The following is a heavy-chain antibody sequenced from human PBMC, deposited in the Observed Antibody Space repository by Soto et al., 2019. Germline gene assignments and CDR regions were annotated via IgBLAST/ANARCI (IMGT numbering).Heavy chain of an antibody. CDR1: GGTFSSYA. V-gene: IGHV1-69*13. CDR3: ARVVVVAASRYNWFDP. J-gene: IGHJ5*02. Sequence: GASVKVSCKASGGTFSSYAISWVRHAPGQGLEWMGGIIPIFGTANYAQKFQGRVTITADESTSTAYMELSSLRSEDTAVYYCARVVVVAASRYNWFDPWGQGTLVTVSS. CDR2: IIPIFGTA. D-gene: IGHD2-15*01.